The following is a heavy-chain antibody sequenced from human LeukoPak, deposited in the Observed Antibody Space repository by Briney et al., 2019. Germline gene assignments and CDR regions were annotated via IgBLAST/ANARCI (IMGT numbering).Heavy chain of an antibody. CDR3: ARTRLRSYLAYCGGDCYSGDAFDI. Sequence: GASVKVSCKASGYTFTSYGISRVRQAPGQGLEWMGWISAYNGNTNYAQKLQGRVTMTTDTSTSTAYMELRSLRSDDTAVYYCARTRLRSYLAYCGGDCYSGDAFDIWGQGTMVTVSS. V-gene: IGHV1-18*01. CDR1: GYTFTSYG. D-gene: IGHD2-21*02. J-gene: IGHJ3*02. CDR2: ISAYNGNT.